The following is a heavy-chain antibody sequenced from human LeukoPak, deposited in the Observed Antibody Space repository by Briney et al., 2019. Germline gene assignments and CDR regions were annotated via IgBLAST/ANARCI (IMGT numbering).Heavy chain of an antibody. CDR1: GFTFSSYW. CDR3: ARAAPHYYDSSGLDAFDI. V-gene: IGHV3-7*01. J-gene: IGHJ3*02. Sequence: GGSLRLSCAASGFTFSSYWMSWVRQAPGKGLEWVANIKQDGSEKYYVDSAKGRFTISRDNAKNSLYLQMNSLRAEDTAVYYCARAAPHYYDSSGLDAFDIWGQGTMVTVSS. D-gene: IGHD3-22*01. CDR2: IKQDGSEK.